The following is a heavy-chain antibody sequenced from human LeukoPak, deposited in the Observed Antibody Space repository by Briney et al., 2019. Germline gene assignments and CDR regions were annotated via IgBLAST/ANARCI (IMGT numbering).Heavy chain of an antibody. CDR1: GFTLSSFG. CDR3: AKDRFYDILTGYPDY. J-gene: IGHJ4*02. CDR2: ISGSSGRT. V-gene: IGHV3-23*01. Sequence: GGSLRLSCAASGFTLSSFGMSWVRQAPGKGLEWVSAISGSSGRTYYADAVKGRFTVSRDISKNTESLQMNRLRADDTAMYHCAKDRFYDILTGYPDYWGQGTLVTVSS. D-gene: IGHD3-9*01.